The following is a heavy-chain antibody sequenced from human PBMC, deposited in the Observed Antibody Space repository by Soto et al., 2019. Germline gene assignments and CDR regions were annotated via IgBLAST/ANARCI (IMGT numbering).Heavy chain of an antibody. CDR2: IIPIFGTA. CDR3: ARDYCSSTSCYPPAYYYGMDV. D-gene: IGHD2-2*01. J-gene: IGHJ6*02. Sequence: QVQLVQSGAEVMKPGSSVKVSCKASGGTFSSYAISWVRQAPGQGLEWMGGIIPIFGTANYAQKFQGRVTITADKSTSTAYMELSSLRSEDTAVYYCARDYCSSTSCYPPAYYYGMDVWGQGTTVTVSS. CDR1: GGTFSSYA. V-gene: IGHV1-69*06.